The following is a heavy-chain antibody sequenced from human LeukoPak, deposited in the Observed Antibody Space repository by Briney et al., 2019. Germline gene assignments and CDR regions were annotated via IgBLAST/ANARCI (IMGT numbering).Heavy chain of an antibody. D-gene: IGHD6-19*01. V-gene: IGHV3-23*01. CDR3: AKDKYSSGWHYDY. Sequence: GSLRLSCAASGFTFSTYAMSWGRQPPGKGREGVSGISGSGGSTYYADSVKSRVTISRDTSKHTLYLQMNNLRAEDTAVYYFAKDKYSSGWHYDYWGQGTLVTVSS. CDR2: ISGSGGST. J-gene: IGHJ4*02. CDR1: GFTFSTYA.